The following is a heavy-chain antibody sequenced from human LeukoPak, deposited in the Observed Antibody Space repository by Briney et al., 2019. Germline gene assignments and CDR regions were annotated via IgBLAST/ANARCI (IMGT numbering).Heavy chain of an antibody. CDR2: IRSKVYGGTT. J-gene: IGHJ4*02. V-gene: IGHV3-49*03. CDR1: GFTFGDYA. CDR3: TRVLARVCSTSCHAFDY. D-gene: IGHD2-2*01. Sequence: GGSLRLSCTASGFTFGDYAMSWFRQAPGKGLEWVGFIRSKVYGGTTEYAASVKGRFTISRDDSKSIAYLQMNSLKTEDTAVYYCTRVLARVCSTSCHAFDYWGQGTLVTVSS.